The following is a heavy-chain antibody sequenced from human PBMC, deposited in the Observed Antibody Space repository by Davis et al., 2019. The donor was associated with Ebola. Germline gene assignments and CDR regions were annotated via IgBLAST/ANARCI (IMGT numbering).Heavy chain of an antibody. CDR1: GYTFTGYY. V-gene: IGHV1-2*04. CDR3: ARGWGFGVVTPFDY. Sequence: ASVKVSCKASGYTFTGYYMHWVRQAPGQGLEWMGWINPDSGGTNYAQKFQGWVTMTRDTSISTAYMELSRLRSDDTAVYYCARGWGFGVVTPFDYWGQGTLVTVSS. CDR2: INPDSGGT. D-gene: IGHD3-3*01. J-gene: IGHJ4*02.